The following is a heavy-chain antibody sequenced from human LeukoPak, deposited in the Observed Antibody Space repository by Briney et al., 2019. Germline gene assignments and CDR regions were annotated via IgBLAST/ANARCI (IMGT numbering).Heavy chain of an antibody. CDR2: IRYDGSNK. V-gene: IGHV3-30*02. CDR1: GFTFSYYG. J-gene: IGHJ2*01. CDR3: AKDRETVTTTEGFDL. D-gene: IGHD4-17*01. Sequence: QSGGSLRLSCAASGFTFSYYGMYWVRQAPAKGLEWVAFIRYDGSNKYYADSVKGRLTISRDNSNNTLYVQMNSLRTEDTAVYYCAKDRETVTTTEGFDLWGRGTLVTVSS.